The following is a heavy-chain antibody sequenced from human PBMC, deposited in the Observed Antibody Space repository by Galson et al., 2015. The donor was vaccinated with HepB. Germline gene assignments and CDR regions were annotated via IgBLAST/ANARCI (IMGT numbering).Heavy chain of an antibody. D-gene: IGHD3-22*01. J-gene: IGHJ6*03. Sequence: SLRLSCATSGFTFSNYAMNWVRQAPGRGLEWVSTISGSGGSTYYADSVKGRLTISRDNSMNTLYLQMNSLRAEDTAVYYCARGGEYDSGDYYGDYHCYYMDVWGKGTTVTVSS. CDR2: ISGSGGST. CDR1: GFTFSNYA. V-gene: IGHV3-23*01. CDR3: ARGGEYDSGDYYGDYHCYYMDV.